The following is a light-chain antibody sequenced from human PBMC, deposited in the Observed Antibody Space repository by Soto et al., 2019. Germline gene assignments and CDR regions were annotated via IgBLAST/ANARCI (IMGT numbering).Light chain of an antibody. CDR2: EGT. V-gene: IGLV2-23*01. CDR3: CSYAGITTYVV. J-gene: IGLJ2*01. CDR1: SSDVGSYNL. Sequence: QSALTQPASVSGSPGQSITISCTGTSSDVGSYNLVSWYQHRPGKAPKLMIYEGTKRPSGVSSRFSGSKSGNTASLTISGLQAEDEADYYCCSYAGITTYVVFGGGTKLTVL.